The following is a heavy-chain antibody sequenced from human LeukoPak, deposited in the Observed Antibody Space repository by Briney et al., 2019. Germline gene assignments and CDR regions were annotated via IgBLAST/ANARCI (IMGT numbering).Heavy chain of an antibody. D-gene: IGHD2-15*01. J-gene: IGHJ4*02. CDR2: INPDSGGT. CDR3: AVRWGSGYCSGGSCYDVDY. Sequence: ASVKVSCKVSGYTFTGYYMHWVRQAPGQGLEWMGWINPDSGGTNYAQKFQGRVTMTRDTSISTAYMELSRLRSDDTAVYYCAVRWGSGYCSGGSCYDVDYWGQGTLVTVSS. CDR1: GYTFTGYY. V-gene: IGHV1-2*02.